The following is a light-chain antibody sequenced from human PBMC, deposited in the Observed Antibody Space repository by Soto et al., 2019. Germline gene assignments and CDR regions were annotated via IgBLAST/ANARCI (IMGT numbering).Light chain of an antibody. CDR1: SSNIGGNY. Sequence: QSVLTQPPSVSAAPGQTVTISCSGSSSNIGGNYVSWYQLLPRTAPKLLIYDNKKRHPGIPDRFSGSKSGTSATLGITELQIGDEAEYYCGTWGISLDPVVFGGGTKVTVL. CDR2: DNK. J-gene: IGLJ2*01. CDR3: GTWGISLDPVV. V-gene: IGLV1-51*01.